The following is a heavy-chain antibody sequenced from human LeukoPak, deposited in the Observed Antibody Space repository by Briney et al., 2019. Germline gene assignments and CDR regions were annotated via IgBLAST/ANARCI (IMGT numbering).Heavy chain of an antibody. CDR1: GYSFTSYW. D-gene: IGHD3-22*01. V-gene: IGHV5-51*01. Sequence: GESLKISCKGSGYSFTSYWIGWVRQMPGKGLEWMRIIYPGDSDTRYSPSFQGQVTISADKSISTAYLQWSSLKASDTAMYYCARLDSSGYYFYEYFDYWGQGTLVTVSS. J-gene: IGHJ4*02. CDR3: ARLDSSGYYFYEYFDY. CDR2: IYPGDSDT.